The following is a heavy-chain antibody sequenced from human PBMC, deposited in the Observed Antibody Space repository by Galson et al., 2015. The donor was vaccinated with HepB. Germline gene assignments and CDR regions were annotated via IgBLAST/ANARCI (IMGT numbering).Heavy chain of an antibody. CDR2: ISYDGSNK. Sequence: SLRLSCAASGFTFSSYAMHWVRQAPGKGLEWGAVISYDGSNKYYADSVKGRFTISRDNSKNTLYLQMNSLRAEDTAVYYCAKDLGVHQFDYWGQGTLVTVSS. CDR1: GFTFSSYA. V-gene: IGHV3-30-3*01. CDR3: AKDLGVHQFDY. J-gene: IGHJ4*02.